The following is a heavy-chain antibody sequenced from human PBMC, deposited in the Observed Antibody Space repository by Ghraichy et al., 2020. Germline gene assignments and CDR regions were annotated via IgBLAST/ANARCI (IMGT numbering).Heavy chain of an antibody. CDR1: GYTFTSYG. D-gene: IGHD3-3*01. V-gene: IGHV1-18*01. CDR2: ISAYNGNT. J-gene: IGHJ5*02. CDR3: ARGPRKYDFWSGYRFDP. Sequence: ASVKVSCKASGYTFTSYGISWVRQAPGQGLEWMGWISAYNGNTNYAQKLQGRVTMTTDTSTSTAYMELRSLRSDDTAVYYCARGPRKYDFWSGYRFDPWGQGTLVTVSS.